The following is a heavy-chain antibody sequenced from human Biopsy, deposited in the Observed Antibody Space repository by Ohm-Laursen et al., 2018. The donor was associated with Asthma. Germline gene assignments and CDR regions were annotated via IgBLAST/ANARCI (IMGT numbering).Heavy chain of an antibody. Sequence: GASVKVSCKASGGTFTRYIFSWARQAPGQGLEWMGGIIPISGTAKYAQKFQGRVTITADEPTSTVYMELSSLSSEDTAVYYCARGYSGSDRIVYYYSGLEVWGQGTTVTVSS. CDR1: GGTFTRYI. CDR2: IIPISGTA. CDR3: ARGYSGSDRIVYYYSGLEV. D-gene: IGHD5-12*01. J-gene: IGHJ6*02. V-gene: IGHV1-69*13.